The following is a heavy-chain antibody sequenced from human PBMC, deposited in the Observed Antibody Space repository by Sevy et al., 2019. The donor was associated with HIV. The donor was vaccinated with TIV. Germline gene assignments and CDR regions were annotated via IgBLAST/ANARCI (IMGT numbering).Heavy chain of an antibody. CDR3: ATDNWNYGDSYGMDV. D-gene: IGHD1-7*01. CDR2: ISGYNGKT. J-gene: IGHJ6*02. Sequence: ASVKVSYKASGYSFTSYGISWVRQAPGQGLEWMGWISGYNGKTNCEQKLQGRVTMTTDTSTSTAYMELRSLISDDTAVYYCATDNWNYGDSYGMDVWGQGTTVTVSS. V-gene: IGHV1-18*01. CDR1: GYSFTSYG.